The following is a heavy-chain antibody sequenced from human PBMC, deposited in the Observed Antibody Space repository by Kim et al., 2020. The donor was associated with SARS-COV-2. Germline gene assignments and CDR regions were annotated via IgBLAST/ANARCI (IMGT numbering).Heavy chain of an antibody. V-gene: IGHV1-2*02. CDR2: INPNSGGT. Sequence: ASVKVSCKASGYTFTGYYMHWVRQAPGQGLEWMGWINPNSGGTNYAQKFQGRVTMTRKTSISPAYMELSRLRPGGTAVYYCASRGWYVEYYFYYWGQRTLVTVSS. CDR3: ASRGWYVEYYFYY. D-gene: IGHD6-19*01. J-gene: IGHJ4*02. CDR1: GYTFTGYY.